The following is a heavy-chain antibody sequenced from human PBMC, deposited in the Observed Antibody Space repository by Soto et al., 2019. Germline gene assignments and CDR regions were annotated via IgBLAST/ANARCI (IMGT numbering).Heavy chain of an antibody. CDR1: GCTFSSYT. V-gene: IGHV1-69*02. D-gene: IGHD3-9*01. CDR3: ALTTFLGWFDP. CDR2: IIPILGIA. J-gene: IGHJ5*02. Sequence: SVKLSCKASGCTFSSYTISWVRQAPGQGLEWMGRIIPILGIANYAQKLQGRVTMTTDTSTSTAYMELRSLRSDDTAVYYCALTTFLGWFDPWGQGTLVTVSS.